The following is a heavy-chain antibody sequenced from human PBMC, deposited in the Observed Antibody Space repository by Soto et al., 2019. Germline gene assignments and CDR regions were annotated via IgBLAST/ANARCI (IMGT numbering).Heavy chain of an antibody. Sequence: PGGSLRLSCAASGFTFSSYGMHWVRQAPGKGLEWVAVIWYDGSNKYYADSVKGRFTISRDNSKNTLYLQMNSLRAEDTAVYYCGRVFFGVGGVITPIDYYYGMDVWGKGPRVTVP. CDR3: GRVFFGVGGVITPIDYYYGMDV. J-gene: IGHJ6*04. V-gene: IGHV3-33*01. CDR1: GFTFSSYG. D-gene: IGHD3-10*01. CDR2: IWYDGSNK.